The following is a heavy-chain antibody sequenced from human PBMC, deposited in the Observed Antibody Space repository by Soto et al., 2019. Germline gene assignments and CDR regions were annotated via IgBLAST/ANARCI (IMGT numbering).Heavy chain of an antibody. CDR3: ATDGGYSYGYVSVPQKDNYYYYYYMDV. D-gene: IGHD5-18*01. J-gene: IGHJ6*03. Sequence: QVQLVQSGAEVKKPGASVKVSCKASGYTFTSYYMHWVRQAPGQGLEWMGIINPSGGSTSYAQKFQGRVTMTRDTSTSTVYMELSSLRSEDTAVYYCATDGGYSYGYVSVPQKDNYYYYYYMDVWGKGTTVTVSS. CDR2: INPSGGST. CDR1: GYTFTSYY. V-gene: IGHV1-46*03.